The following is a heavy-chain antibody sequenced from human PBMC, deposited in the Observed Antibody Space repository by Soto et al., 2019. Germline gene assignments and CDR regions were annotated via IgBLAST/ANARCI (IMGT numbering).Heavy chain of an antibody. CDR2: ISPSNGQT. CDR1: GYTFSNFG. CDR3: ARVIMVFGVANLGSYFDY. D-gene: IGHD3-3*01. Sequence: QVQLVQSGTEVKKPGASVKVSCKASGYTFSNFGLSWVRQAPGQGLEWMGWISPSNGQTIYAQNFHGRVTMTTDTSTATAHMELRSLIFDDTAVYYCARVIMVFGVANLGSYFDYWGQGTRVTVSA. V-gene: IGHV1-18*01. J-gene: IGHJ4*02.